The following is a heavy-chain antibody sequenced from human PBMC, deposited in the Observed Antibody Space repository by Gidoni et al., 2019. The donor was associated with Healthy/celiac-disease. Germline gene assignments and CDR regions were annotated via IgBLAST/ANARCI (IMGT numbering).Heavy chain of an antibody. V-gene: IGHV1-69*01. CDR3: ARAGGVDCSSTSCYGGYYYYGMDV. Sequence: QVQLVQSGDEEKKPGSSVKVSCKASEGTFSSYAISGVRQAPGQGLEWMGGIIPIFGTANYAQKFQGRVTITADESTSTAYMELSSLRSEDTAVYYCARAGGVDCSSTSCYGGYYYYGMDVWGQGTTVTVSS. CDR2: IIPIFGTA. CDR1: EGTFSSYA. D-gene: IGHD2-2*01. J-gene: IGHJ6*02.